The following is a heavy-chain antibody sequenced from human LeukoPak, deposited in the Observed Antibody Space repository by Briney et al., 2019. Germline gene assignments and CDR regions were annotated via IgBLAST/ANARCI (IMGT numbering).Heavy chain of an antibody. V-gene: IGHV3-53*01. J-gene: IGHJ4*02. CDR2: IYSGGST. CDR1: GFTVSSNY. CDR3: ARGGGYYGSGSYIFDY. D-gene: IGHD3-10*01. Sequence: PGGSLRLSCAASGFTVSSNYMSWVRQAPGKGLDWVSVIYSGGSTYYADSVKGRFTISRDNSKNTLYLQMNSLRAEDTAVYYCARGGGYYGSGSYIFDYWGQGTLVTVSS.